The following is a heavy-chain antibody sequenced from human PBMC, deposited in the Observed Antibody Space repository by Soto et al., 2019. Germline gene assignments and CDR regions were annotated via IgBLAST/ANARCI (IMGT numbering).Heavy chain of an antibody. V-gene: IGHV4-61*01. CDR1: GGSVSSGHYY. CDR3: ATSGAGSGCL. D-gene: IGHD6-19*01. Sequence: QVQLQESGPGLVRPSETLSLTCTVSGGSVSSGHYYWSWSRQPPGKGLEWIGFISYTGSTNYNPSIKRRVSISVHTSKNQFSLKMNSVTGADTAVYYCATSGAGSGCLGGQGTVVSVSS. CDR2: ISYTGST. J-gene: IGHJ4*02.